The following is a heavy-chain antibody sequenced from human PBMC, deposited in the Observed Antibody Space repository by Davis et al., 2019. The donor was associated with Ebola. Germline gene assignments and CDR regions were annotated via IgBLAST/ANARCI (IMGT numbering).Heavy chain of an antibody. Sequence: GESLKISCAASGFTFSSYSMNWVRQAPGKGLEWVSSISSSSCYIYYADSVKGRFTISRDNAKNSLYLQMNSLRAEDTAVYYCARLVRSGWYGYYGMDVWGQGTTVTVSS. D-gene: IGHD6-19*01. CDR3: ARLVRSGWYGYYGMDV. J-gene: IGHJ6*02. V-gene: IGHV3-21*01. CDR1: GFTFSSYS. CDR2: ISSSSCYI.